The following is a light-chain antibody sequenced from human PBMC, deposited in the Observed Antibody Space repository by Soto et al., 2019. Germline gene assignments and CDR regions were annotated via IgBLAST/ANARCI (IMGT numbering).Light chain of an antibody. V-gene: IGLV2-8*01. Sequence: QSALTQPPSASGSPGQSVTISCTGTSSDVGGYNYVSWYQQHPGKAPKLMIYEVSKRPSGVPDRFSGSKSGNTASQTVSGLQDEDEADYYCSSYAGSNNLVFGGGTQLTVL. CDR2: EVS. CDR3: SSYAGSNNLV. CDR1: SSDVGGYNY. J-gene: IGLJ2*01.